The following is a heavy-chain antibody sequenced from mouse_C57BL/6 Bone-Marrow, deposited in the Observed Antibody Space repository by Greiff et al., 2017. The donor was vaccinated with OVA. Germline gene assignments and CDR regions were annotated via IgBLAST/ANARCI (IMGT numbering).Heavy chain of an antibody. CDR3: ARHYGNYDWYFDV. Sequence: QVQLKESGAELVKPGASVKISCKASGYAFSSYWMNWVKQRPGKGLEWIGQIYPGDGDTNYNGKFKGKATLTADKSSSTAYMQLSSLTSEDSAVYVCARHYGNYDWYFDVWGTGTTVTVAS. CDR1: GYAFSSYW. J-gene: IGHJ1*03. D-gene: IGHD2-1*01. V-gene: IGHV1-80*01. CDR2: IYPGDGDT.